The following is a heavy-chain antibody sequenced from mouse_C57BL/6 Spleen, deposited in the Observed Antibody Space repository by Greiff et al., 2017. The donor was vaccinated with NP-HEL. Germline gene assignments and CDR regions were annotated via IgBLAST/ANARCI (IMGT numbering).Heavy chain of an antibody. CDR3: TRSQLRLGAMDY. Sequence: EVKLMESGGGLVQPGGSMKLSCAASGFTFSDAWMDWVRQSPEKGLEWVAEIRNKANNHATYYAESVKGRFTTSRDDSKSSVYLQMNSLRAEDTGIYYCTRSQLRLGAMDYWGQRTSVTVSS. CDR2: IRNKANNHAT. CDR1: GFTFSDAW. D-gene: IGHD3-2*02. J-gene: IGHJ4*01. V-gene: IGHV6-6*01.